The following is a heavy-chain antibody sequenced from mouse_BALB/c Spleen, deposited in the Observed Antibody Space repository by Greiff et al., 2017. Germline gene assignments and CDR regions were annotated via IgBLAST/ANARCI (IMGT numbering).Heavy chain of an antibody. D-gene: IGHD2-3*01. Sequence: DVMLVESGGGLVKPGGSLKLSCAASGFTFSSYAMSWVRQTPEKRLEWVASISSGGSTYYPDSVKGRFTISRDNARNILYLQMSSLRSEDTAMYYCARWGWLLNFDYWGQGTTLTVSS. V-gene: IGHV5-6-5*01. J-gene: IGHJ2*01. CDR2: ISSGGST. CDR3: ARWGWLLNFDY. CDR1: GFTFSSYA.